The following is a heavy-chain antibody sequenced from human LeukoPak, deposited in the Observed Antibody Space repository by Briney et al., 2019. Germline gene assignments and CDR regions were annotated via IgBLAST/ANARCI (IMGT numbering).Heavy chain of an antibody. CDR3: ATLGGSSPDY. Sequence: SQTLSLTCAISGDSVPSKLAAWHGIRQSPSRGLEWLGRTYYRSKWHSDYAVSVKSRITINPDTSKNQFSLQLKSVTPGDTGVSNCATLGGSSPDYWGQGTLVTVSS. CDR1: GDSVPSKLAA. D-gene: IGHD2-15*01. CDR2: TYYRSKWHS. J-gene: IGHJ4*02. V-gene: IGHV6-1*01.